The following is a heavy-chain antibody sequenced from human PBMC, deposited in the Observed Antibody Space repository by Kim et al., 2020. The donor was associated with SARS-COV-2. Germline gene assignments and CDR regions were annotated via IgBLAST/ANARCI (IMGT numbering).Heavy chain of an antibody. Sequence: GGSLRLSCAASGFTFDDYAMHWVRQAPGKGLEWVSGISWNSGSIAYADSVKGRFTISRDNAKNSLYLQMNSLRAEDTALYYCAKEGDGSGNHFDYWGQGTLVTVSS. D-gene: IGHD3-10*01. V-gene: IGHV3-9*01. CDR3: AKEGDGSGNHFDY. J-gene: IGHJ4*02. CDR1: GFTFDDYA. CDR2: ISWNSGSI.